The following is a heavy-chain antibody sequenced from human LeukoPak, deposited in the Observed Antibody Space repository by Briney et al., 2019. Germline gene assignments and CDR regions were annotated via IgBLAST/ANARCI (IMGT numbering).Heavy chain of an antibody. CDR2: MYYGGST. Sequence: SETLSLTCTVSGGSFSSSSYYWGWIRQPPGKGLEWIGSMYYGGSTYYNPSLKSRVTISGDTSKNRFSLKLTSLTAADTAVYYCARPRYNWNYYFDSWGQGTLVTVSS. D-gene: IGHD1-7*01. V-gene: IGHV4-39*01. J-gene: IGHJ4*02. CDR1: GGSFSSSSYY. CDR3: ARPRYNWNYYFDS.